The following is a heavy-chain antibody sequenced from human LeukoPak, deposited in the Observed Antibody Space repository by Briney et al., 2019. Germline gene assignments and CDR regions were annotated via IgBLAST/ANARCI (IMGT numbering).Heavy chain of an antibody. CDR3: ARPYYYDSSGEDAFDI. CDR1: GGSFSGYY. J-gene: IGHJ3*02. V-gene: IGHV4-34*01. CDR2: INHSGST. Sequence: SETLSLTCAVYGGSFSGYYWGWIRQPPEEVLEWNGEINHSGSTNYNPSLKSRVTISVDTSKNQFSLKLSSVTAADTAVYYCARPYYYDSSGEDAFDIWGQGTMVTVSS. D-gene: IGHD3-22*01.